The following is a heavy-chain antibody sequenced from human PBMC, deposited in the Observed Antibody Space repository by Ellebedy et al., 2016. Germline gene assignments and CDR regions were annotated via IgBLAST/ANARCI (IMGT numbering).Heavy chain of an antibody. CDR2: SFYSGNT. CDR1: GSSLSGGTHY. V-gene: IGHV4-30-4*01. D-gene: IGHD3/OR15-3a*01. J-gene: IGHJ6*02. CDR3: ARMGMDWYGEQTFYFYAVDV. Sequence: SETLSLXXTVSGSSLSGGTHYWTWIRQSSGKGLEWLGCSFYSGNTSYNPSLKGRVSMSVDTSRNQFSLRLRSVSAADTAVYYCARMGMDWYGEQTFYFYAVDVWGQGTTVAVSS.